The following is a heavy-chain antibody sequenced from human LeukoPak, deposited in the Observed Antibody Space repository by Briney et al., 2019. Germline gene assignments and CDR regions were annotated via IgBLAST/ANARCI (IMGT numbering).Heavy chain of an antibody. Sequence: KPSETLSLTCTVSGYSISSGYYWGWIRQPPGKGLEWIGSIYHSGSTYYNPSLKSRVTISVDTSKDQFSLKLSSVTAADTAVYYCARDGPMIVVVPAARFTDPWGQGTLVTVSS. CDR2: IYHSGST. CDR3: ARDGPMIVVVPAARFTDP. J-gene: IGHJ5*02. V-gene: IGHV4-38-2*02. CDR1: GYSISSGYY. D-gene: IGHD2-2*01.